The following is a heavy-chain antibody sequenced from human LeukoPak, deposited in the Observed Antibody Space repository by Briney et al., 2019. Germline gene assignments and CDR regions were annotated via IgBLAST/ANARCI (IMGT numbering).Heavy chain of an antibody. V-gene: IGHV3-30*19. CDR3: ARDQGYCSSTSCSEMDV. CDR1: GFTFSSYG. J-gene: IGHJ6*04. D-gene: IGHD2-2*01. CDR2: IWYDGSNK. Sequence: GRSLRLSCAASGFTFSSYGMHWVRQAPGKGLEWVAVIWYDGSNKYYADSVKGRFTISRDNSKNTLYLQMNSLRAEDTAVYYCARDQGYCSSTSCSEMDVWGKGTTVTVSS.